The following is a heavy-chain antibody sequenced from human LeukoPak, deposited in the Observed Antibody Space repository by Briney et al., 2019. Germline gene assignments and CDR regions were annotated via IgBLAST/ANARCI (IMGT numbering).Heavy chain of an antibody. Sequence: SETLSLTCTVTGGSISGYHWNWIRQSPGKGLEWIANIFYTGNADYNPSLKSRVTISLDTSKNEISLILSSVTAADTAVYYCARVCCYFDSGSSPNWFDPWGQGTLVTVPS. CDR2: IFYTGNA. CDR3: ARVCCYFDSGSSPNWFDP. J-gene: IGHJ5*02. CDR1: GGSISGYH. V-gene: IGHV4-59*08. D-gene: IGHD3-10*01.